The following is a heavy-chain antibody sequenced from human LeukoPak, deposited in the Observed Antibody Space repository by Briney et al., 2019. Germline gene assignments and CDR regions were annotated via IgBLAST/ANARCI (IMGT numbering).Heavy chain of an antibody. CDR1: GGTFSSYA. CDR2: IILIFGTA. D-gene: IGHD4-23*01. CDR3: ARQNYGGNSQDY. V-gene: IGHV1-69*13. Sequence: SVKVSCKASGGTFSSYAISWVRQAPGQGLEWMGGIILIFGTANYAQKFQGRVTITADESTSTAYMELSSLRSEDTAVYYCARQNYGGNSQDYWGQGTLVTVSS. J-gene: IGHJ4*02.